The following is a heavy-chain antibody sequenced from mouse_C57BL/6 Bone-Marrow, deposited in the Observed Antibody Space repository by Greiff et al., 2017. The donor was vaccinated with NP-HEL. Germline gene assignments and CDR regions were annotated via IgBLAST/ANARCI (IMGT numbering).Heavy chain of an antibody. V-gene: IGHV3-6*01. CDR2: ISYDGSN. CDR1: GYSITSGYY. CDR3: ARDRGDSSGYVFAY. D-gene: IGHD3-2*02. Sequence: VQLKQSGPGLVKPSQSLSLTCSVTGYSITSGYYWNWIRQFPGNKLEWMGYISYDGSNNYNPSLKNRISITRDTSKNQFFLKLNSVTTEDTATYYCARDRGDSSGYVFAYWGQGTLVTVSA. J-gene: IGHJ3*01.